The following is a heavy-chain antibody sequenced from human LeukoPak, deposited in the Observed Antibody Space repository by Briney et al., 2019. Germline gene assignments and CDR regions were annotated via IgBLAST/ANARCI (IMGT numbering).Heavy chain of an antibody. J-gene: IGHJ1*01. CDR1: GFTFSSYA. CDR2: ISGSGGST. D-gene: IGHD6-13*01. CDR3: ATDIPGIAAAGTGDFQH. Sequence: GGSLRLSCAASGFTFSSYAMSWVRQAPGKGLEWVSAISGSGGSTYYADSVKGRFTISRDNSKNTLYLQMNSLRAEDTAAYYCATDIPGIAAAGTGDFQHWGQGTLVTVSS. V-gene: IGHV3-23*01.